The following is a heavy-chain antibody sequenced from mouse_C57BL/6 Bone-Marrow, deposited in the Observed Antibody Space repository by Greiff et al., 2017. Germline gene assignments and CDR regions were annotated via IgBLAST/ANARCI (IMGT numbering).Heavy chain of an antibody. V-gene: IGHV1-64*01. CDR2: IHPNSGST. CDR1: GYTFTSYW. CDR3: ARRGYGNYEGYFDY. Sequence: QVQLQQPGAELVKPGASVKLSCKASGYTFTSYWMHWVKQRPGQGLEWIGMIHPNSGSTNYNEKFKSKATLTVDKSSSTAYRQLSSLTSEDSAVYYCARRGYGNYEGYFDYWGQGTTLTVSS. J-gene: IGHJ2*01. D-gene: IGHD2-10*02.